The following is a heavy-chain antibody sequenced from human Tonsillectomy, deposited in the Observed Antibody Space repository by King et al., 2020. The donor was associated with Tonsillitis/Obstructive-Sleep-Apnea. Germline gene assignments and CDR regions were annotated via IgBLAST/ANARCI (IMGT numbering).Heavy chain of an antibody. Sequence: TLKESGPTLVKPTQTLTLTCTFSGFSLSTNAVGVGWIRQPPGKALEWLALIYWYDDKRYSPSLKSRLTITKDTSKNHVLLTMTNMDPVDTAIYYCAHLYCSTTICYTSGFDPWGQGTLVTVSS. CDR3: AHLYCSTTICYTSGFDP. V-gene: IGHV2-5*01. CDR2: IYWYDDK. CDR1: GFSLSTNAVG. J-gene: IGHJ5*02. D-gene: IGHD2-2*02.